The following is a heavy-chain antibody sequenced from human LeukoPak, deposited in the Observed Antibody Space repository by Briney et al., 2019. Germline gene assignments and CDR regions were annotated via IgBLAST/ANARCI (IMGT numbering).Heavy chain of an antibody. CDR1: GYTFAGYY. V-gene: IGHV1-2*02. J-gene: IGHJ4*02. Sequence: ASVKVSCKASGYTFAGYYMHWVRQAPGQGLEWMGWINPNSGGTNYAQKFQGRVTMTRDTSISTAYMELSRLRSDDTAVYYCARVSSGYENFDYWGQGTLVTVSS. D-gene: IGHD5-12*01. CDR3: ARVSSGYENFDY. CDR2: INPNSGGT.